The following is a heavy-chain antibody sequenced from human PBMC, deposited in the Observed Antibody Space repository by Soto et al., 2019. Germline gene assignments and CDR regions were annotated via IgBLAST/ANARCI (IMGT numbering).Heavy chain of an antibody. CDR1: GFSFDNYA. CDR3: ARDNWNGAYYGLDV. V-gene: IGHV3-23*01. Sequence: EVELLESGGGLQQPGGSLRLSCTTSGFSFDNYAMSWVRQAPGKGLEWLSAISGGGGGKYYADSVKGRFSVFRDNSKKTLHLQMNSLRAEDTAVYWCARDNWNGAYYGLDVWGQGTTVTVS. CDR2: ISGGGGGK. D-gene: IGHD1-20*01. J-gene: IGHJ6*02.